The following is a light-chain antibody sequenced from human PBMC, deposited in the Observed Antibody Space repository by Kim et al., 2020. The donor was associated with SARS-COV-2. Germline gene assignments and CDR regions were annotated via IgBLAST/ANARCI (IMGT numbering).Light chain of an antibody. CDR1: QSVSNNY. J-gene: IGKJ1*01. CDR2: GAS. CDR3: QHYGTSPPWT. V-gene: IGKV3-20*01. Sequence: EIVLTQSPGTLSSSPGERVTLSCRASQSVSNNYLAWYQQKPGQTPRLLIYGASYRATGIPDRFSGSGSGTDFTLTIIRLEPEDFAVYYCQHYGTSPPWTFGQRTKVDIK.